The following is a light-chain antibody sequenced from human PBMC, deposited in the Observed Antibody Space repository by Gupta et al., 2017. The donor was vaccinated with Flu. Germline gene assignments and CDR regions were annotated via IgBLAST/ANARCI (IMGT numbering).Light chain of an antibody. CDR3: QQYEAYPWT. CDR1: QSISDW. J-gene: IGKJ1*01. Sequence: PSTLSASLGDRVTITCRASQSISDWLTWYQQKPGTAPKLLIYKASTLESGVPSRFSGRGSGTEFTLTINNLQPDDFATYVCQQYEAYPWTFGQGTKVEIK. CDR2: KAS. V-gene: IGKV1-5*03.